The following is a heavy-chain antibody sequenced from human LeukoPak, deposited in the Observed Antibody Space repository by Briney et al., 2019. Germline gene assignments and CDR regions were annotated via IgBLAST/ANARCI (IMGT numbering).Heavy chain of an antibody. CDR2: GDYSGGT. Sequence: SETLSLTCTVSGDSFSSVTDYWAWIRQPPGKGLEWIASGDYSGGTYYNPSLESRVAISADMSKNQISLKLTSVTGADTAVYYCAGERGEEYSSGWYKTNFFDNWGQGIRVTVSS. CDR3: AGERGEEYSSGWYKTNFFDN. J-gene: IGHJ4*02. CDR1: GDSFSSVTDY. D-gene: IGHD6-19*01. V-gene: IGHV4-39*07.